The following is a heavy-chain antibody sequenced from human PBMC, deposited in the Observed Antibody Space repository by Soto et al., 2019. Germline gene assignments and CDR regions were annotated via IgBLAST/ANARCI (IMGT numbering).Heavy chain of an antibody. J-gene: IGHJ4*01. CDR1: GFTFSMYF. Sequence: PGGSLRLSCAASGFTFSMYFMSWVRQAPGRRLEWVSSLSDSCGVPNYADSVRGRFTISRDNSKNTLYLQMNSLRGEDTALYYCTRDNYYAGSKNLYYWGRGTLVTVSS. CDR3: TRDNYYAGSKNLYY. CDR2: LSDSCGVP. D-gene: IGHD3-22*01. V-gene: IGHV3-23*01.